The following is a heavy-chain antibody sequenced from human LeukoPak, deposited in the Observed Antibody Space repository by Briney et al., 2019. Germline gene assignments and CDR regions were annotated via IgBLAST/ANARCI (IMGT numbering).Heavy chain of an antibody. J-gene: IGHJ4*02. D-gene: IGHD3-10*01. CDR1: GGSISGDY. CDR2: IYYSGST. Sequence: SGTLSLTCTVSGGSISGDYWSWIRQPPGKGLEWIGFIYYSGSTNYNPSLRSRVTIAVGTSKNQFSLRLSSVTAADTAVYYCARDRGSGGGFDFWGQGTLVTVSS. V-gene: IGHV4-59*01. CDR3: ARDRGSGGGFDF.